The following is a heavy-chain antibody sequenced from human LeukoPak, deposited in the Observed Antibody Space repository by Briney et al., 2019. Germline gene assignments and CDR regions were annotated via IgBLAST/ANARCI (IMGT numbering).Heavy chain of an antibody. CDR1: GFTFSSYE. V-gene: IGHV3-48*03. CDR2: ISSSGSTI. Sequence: GGSLRLSCAASGFTFSSYEMNWVRQAPGKGLEWVSYISSSGSTIYYADCVKGRFTISRDNAKHTLYLQMNSLRVEDTAVYYCTRMVTTLRDWGQGTLVTVSS. D-gene: IGHD4-17*01. CDR3: TRMVTTLRD. J-gene: IGHJ4*02.